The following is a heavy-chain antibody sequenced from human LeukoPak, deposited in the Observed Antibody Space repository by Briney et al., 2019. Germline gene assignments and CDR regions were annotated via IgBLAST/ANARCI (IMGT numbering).Heavy chain of an antibody. D-gene: IGHD5-18*01. CDR1: GFTFSSYG. J-gene: IGHJ6*03. Sequence: AGGSLRLSCAASGFTFSSYGMSWVRQAPGKGLEWVSAISGSAVSTYYADSVKGRFTISRDNSKNTLYLQMNSLRAEDTAVYYCAKGGYSNGRYYYYYMDVWGEGTTVTVSS. CDR2: ISGSAVST. V-gene: IGHV3-23*01. CDR3: AKGGYSNGRYYYYYMDV.